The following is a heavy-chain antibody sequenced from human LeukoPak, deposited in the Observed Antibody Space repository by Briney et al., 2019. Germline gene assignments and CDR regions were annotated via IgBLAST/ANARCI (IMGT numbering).Heavy chain of an antibody. D-gene: IGHD6-6*01. J-gene: IGHJ3*02. V-gene: IGHV4-4*07. CDR2: IFNSENT. CDR1: GGSISGYY. CDR3: ARGPVTARSNAFDI. Sequence: PSETLSLTCRVSGGSISGYYWSWIRQPAGKELEWIGRIFNSENTNYNPSLKSRITMSVDTSKNQFSLKLSSVTAANTAVYYCARGPVTARSNAFDIWGQGTMVTVSS.